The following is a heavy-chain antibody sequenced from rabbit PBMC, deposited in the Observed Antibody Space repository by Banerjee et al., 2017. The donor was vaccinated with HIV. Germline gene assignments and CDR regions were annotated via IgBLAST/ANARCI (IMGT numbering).Heavy chain of an antibody. CDR1: GFSFSSSDY. Sequence: QSLEESGGDLVKPGASLTLTCKASGFSFSSSDYMCWVRQAPGKGLEWIGCINTGDGSTSNAIGVIGQFTLAREDTQTSVNLQMNSLTGAETAPYFCARDARYAGYASPTYYFSFWGPGTLVTVS. V-gene: IGHV1S40*01. J-gene: IGHJ4*01. D-gene: IGHD7-1*01. CDR3: ARDARYAGYASPTYYFSF. CDR2: INTGDGST.